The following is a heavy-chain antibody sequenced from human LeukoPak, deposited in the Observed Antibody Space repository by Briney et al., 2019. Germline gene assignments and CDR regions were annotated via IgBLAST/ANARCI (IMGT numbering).Heavy chain of an antibody. D-gene: IGHD3-10*01. Sequence: GGSLRLSCAASGFSFSSYWMNWVRQAPGKGLVWVAHINTDGRTTTYADSVRGRFTISRDNAKNTLYLQMNRLTVEDTAVYYCGRGMRDYYGLDYWGQGFLVTVSS. V-gene: IGHV3-74*01. CDR2: INTDGRTT. CDR3: GRGMRDYYGLDY. J-gene: IGHJ4*02. CDR1: GFSFSSYW.